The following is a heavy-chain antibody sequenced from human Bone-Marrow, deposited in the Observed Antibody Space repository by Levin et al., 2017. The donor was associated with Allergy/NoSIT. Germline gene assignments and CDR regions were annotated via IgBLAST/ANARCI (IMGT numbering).Heavy chain of an antibody. CDR1: GGTFNSFA. V-gene: IGHV1-69*01. D-gene: IGHD5-24*01. CDR3: VREGVMATVPRPYWYFDL. CDR2: VIPILSTS. Sequence: AGGSLRLSCKASGGTFNSFAFSWVRQAPGYGLEWMGGVIPILSTSNYAQKFQDRVTITANESTNTAYMELTSLTSEDSAVYYCVREGVMATVPRPYWYFDLWGRGTLVTVSS. J-gene: IGHJ2*01.